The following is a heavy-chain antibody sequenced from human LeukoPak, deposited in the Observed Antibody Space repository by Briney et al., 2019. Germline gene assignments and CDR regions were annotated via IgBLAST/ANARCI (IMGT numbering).Heavy chain of an antibody. CDR3: ARGLSLQWRPRYYFDY. CDR1: GGSFSGYY. CDR2: INHSGST. J-gene: IGHJ4*02. V-gene: IGHV4-34*01. D-gene: IGHD6-19*01. Sequence: TSETLSLTCAVYGGSFSGYYWSWIRQPPGKGLEWIGEINHSGSTNYNPSLKSRVTISVDTSKNQFSLKLSSVTAADTAVYYCARGLSLQWRPRYYFDYWGQGTLVTVSS.